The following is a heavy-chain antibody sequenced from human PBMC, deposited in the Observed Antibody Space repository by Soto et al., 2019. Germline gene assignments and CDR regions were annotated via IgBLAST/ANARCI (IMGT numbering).Heavy chain of an antibody. CDR2: VVWNDDK. CDR3: ARAYTYDFDH. V-gene: IGHV2-5*04. J-gene: IGHJ4*02. Sequence: QITLKESGPTLVKPTQTLTLTCTFSGFSFGVSGVGVGWIRQPPGRALEWLGLVVWNDDKRYSPSLESRLTLAKDTSNNQVVLTVTTLDPGATGTSYVARAYTYDFDHWGQGTLVTVSS. D-gene: IGHD2-21*01. CDR1: GFSFGVSGVG.